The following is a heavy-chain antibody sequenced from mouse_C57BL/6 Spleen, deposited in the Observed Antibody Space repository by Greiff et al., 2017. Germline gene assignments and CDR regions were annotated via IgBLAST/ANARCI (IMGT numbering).Heavy chain of an antibody. Sequence: VQLQQSEPELVKPGASVKISCKASGYTFTDYYMNWVKQSHGKSLEWIGDINPNNGGTSYNQKFKGKATLTVDKSSSTAYMELRSLTSEDSAVYYCARRSNYPFGYWGQGTTLTVSS. J-gene: IGHJ2*01. CDR2: INPNNGGT. D-gene: IGHD2-5*01. V-gene: IGHV1-26*01. CDR3: ARRSNYPFGY. CDR1: GYTFTDYY.